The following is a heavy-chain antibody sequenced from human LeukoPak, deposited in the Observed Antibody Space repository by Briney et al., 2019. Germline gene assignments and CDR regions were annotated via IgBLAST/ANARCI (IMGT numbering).Heavy chain of an antibody. CDR2: IYPGDSDT. CDR1: GYSFNTYW. V-gene: IGHV5-51*01. Sequence: GESLKISCKGSGYSFNTYWISWVRQMPGKGLEWMGIIYPGDSDTRYSPSFQGQVTISADKSISTAYLQWSSLKASDTAMYYCARDEGEASFDYWGQGTLVTVSS. J-gene: IGHJ4*02. CDR3: ARDEGEASFDY.